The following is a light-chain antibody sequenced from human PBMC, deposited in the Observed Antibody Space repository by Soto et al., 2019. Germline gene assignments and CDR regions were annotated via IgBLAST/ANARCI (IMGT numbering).Light chain of an antibody. CDR3: QQYNSWRT. CDR1: QSVDSN. J-gene: IGKJ1*01. Sequence: EIVMTQSPATLSVSPGERATLSCRASQSVDSNLAWYQQKPGQPPRLLIYDASTRATDIPARISGSGSGTEFTLTISSLQSEDFAVYYCQQYNSWRTFGQGTKVEI. V-gene: IGKV3-15*01. CDR2: DAS.